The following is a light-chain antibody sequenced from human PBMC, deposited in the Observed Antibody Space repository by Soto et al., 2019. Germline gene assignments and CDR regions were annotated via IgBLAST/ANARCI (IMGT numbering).Light chain of an antibody. Sequence: QSVLTRPASVSGSPGQSITISCTGTSSDVGGYNYVSWYQQHPGKAPKLMIYEVSNRPSGVSNRFSGSKSGNTASLTISGLQAEDEADYYCSSYTSSSPPYVFGTGTKLTVL. CDR2: EVS. V-gene: IGLV2-14*01. CDR1: SSDVGGYNY. J-gene: IGLJ1*01. CDR3: SSYTSSSPPYV.